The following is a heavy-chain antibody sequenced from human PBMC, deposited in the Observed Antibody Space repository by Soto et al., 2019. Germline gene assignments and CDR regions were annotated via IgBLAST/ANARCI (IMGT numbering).Heavy chain of an antibody. V-gene: IGHV3-23*01. J-gene: IGHJ6*02. CDR1: GFTFSSYA. CDR2: ISGSGGST. CDR3: AKDPRTTVTTDYYYGMDV. Sequence: EVQLLESGGGLVQPGGSLRLSCAASGFTFSSYAMSWVRQAPGKGLEWVSAISGSGGSTYYADSVKGRFTISRDNSKNTRYLQKNSLRAEDTAVYYCAKDPRTTVTTDYYYGMDVWGQGTTVTVSS. D-gene: IGHD4-17*01.